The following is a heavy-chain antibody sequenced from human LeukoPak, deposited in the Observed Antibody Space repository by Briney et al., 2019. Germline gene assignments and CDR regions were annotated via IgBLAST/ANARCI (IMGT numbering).Heavy chain of an antibody. CDR1: GFTFSRYD. Sequence: GGSLRLSCAASGFTFSRYDMHWVHQAPGKGLEYVSTINSDGDSTYYANSVKGRFTMSRDNSKNTLYLQMGSLRPEDMAVYYCARGNSNYFHYYYMDVWGKGTTVTVSS. J-gene: IGHJ6*03. V-gene: IGHV3-64*01. CDR3: ARGNSNYFHYYYMDV. CDR2: INSDGDST. D-gene: IGHD4-11*01.